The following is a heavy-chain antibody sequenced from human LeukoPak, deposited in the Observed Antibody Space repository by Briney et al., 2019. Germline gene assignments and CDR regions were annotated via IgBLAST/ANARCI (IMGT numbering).Heavy chain of an antibody. D-gene: IGHD2-15*01. CDR2: IYYSGST. CDR1: GDSINSNSFY. CDR3: ARQRYCSGGSCYPYYFDY. Sequence: PSETLSLTCTVSGDSINSNSFYWGWIRQPPGKGLEWIGSIYYSGSTYYNPSLKSRVTISVDTSKNQFSLKLSSVTAADTAVYYCARQRYCSGGSCYPYYFDYWGQGTLVTVSS. J-gene: IGHJ4*02. V-gene: IGHV4-39*01.